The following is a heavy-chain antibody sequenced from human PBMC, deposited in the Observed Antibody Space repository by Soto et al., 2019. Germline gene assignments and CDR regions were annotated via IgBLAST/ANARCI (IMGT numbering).Heavy chain of an antibody. CDR3: AGGRGSYLPDY. J-gene: IGHJ4*02. CDR2: ISRSSSAT. V-gene: IGHV3-11*05. D-gene: IGHD1-26*01. Sequence: QVQLVESGGGLVKPGGSLRLSCAASGFTFSDYYMSWIRQAPGKGLEWVSYISRSSSATNYADSVNGRFTISRDNAKNSLYLQMNSLGADDTAVYYCAGGRGSYLPDYWGQGTLVTVSS. CDR1: GFTFSDYY.